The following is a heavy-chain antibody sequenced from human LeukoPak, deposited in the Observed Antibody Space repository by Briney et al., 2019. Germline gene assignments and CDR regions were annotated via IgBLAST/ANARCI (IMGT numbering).Heavy chain of an antibody. D-gene: IGHD3-22*01. CDR1: GGSISSYY. Sequence: SETLSLTCTVSGGSISSYYWNWIRQPPGKGLEWTGYIYNSGSTNYNPSLKSRVTTSVDTSKNQFSLKLSSVTAADTAVYYCARERLGYYDRSGLDYWGQGTLVTVSS. CDR3: ARERLGYYDRSGLDY. V-gene: IGHV4-59*01. J-gene: IGHJ4*02. CDR2: IYNSGST.